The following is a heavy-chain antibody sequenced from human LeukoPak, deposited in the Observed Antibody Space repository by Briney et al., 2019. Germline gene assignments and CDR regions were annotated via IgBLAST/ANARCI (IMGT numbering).Heavy chain of an antibody. J-gene: IGHJ6*03. CDR1: GGSINTPNYY. Sequence: PSETLSLTCTVSGGSINTPNYYWGWIRQTPGKGLEWIGNIFYSGGTYYSPSLTSRVAISLDTSRNQFSLKLSSVTAADTAVYYCATNSKQWWYYYYMDVWGKGTTVTVSS. CDR3: ATNSKQWWYYYYMDV. CDR2: IFYSGGT. V-gene: IGHV4-39*07. D-gene: IGHD2-15*01.